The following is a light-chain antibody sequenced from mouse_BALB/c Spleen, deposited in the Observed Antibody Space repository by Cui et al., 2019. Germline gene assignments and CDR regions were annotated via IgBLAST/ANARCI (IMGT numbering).Light chain of an antibody. Sequence: QIVLTKSPALMSASPGETVTITCSASSSVSYMYWYQQKPRSSPKPWIYLTSNLASGVPARFSGSGSGTSYSLTISSMEAEDAATYYCQQWSSNPPTFGAGTKLELK. J-gene: IGKJ5*01. V-gene: IGKV4-68*01. CDR3: QQWSSNPPT. CDR2: LTS. CDR1: SSVSY.